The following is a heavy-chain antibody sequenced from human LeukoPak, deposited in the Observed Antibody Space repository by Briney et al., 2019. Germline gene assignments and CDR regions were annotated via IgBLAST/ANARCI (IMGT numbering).Heavy chain of an antibody. V-gene: IGHV3-48*01. CDR2: ISSGGSTI. D-gene: IGHD1-26*01. Sequence: GGSLRLSCAASGFSFSDYSMNWVRQTPGKGLAWVAYISSGGSTIYYADSVRGRFTISRDSARNSLYLQMNSLRAEDTAVYYCARDPSGSYCDYWGQGTLVTVSS. CDR3: ARDPSGSYCDY. J-gene: IGHJ4*02. CDR1: GFSFSDYS.